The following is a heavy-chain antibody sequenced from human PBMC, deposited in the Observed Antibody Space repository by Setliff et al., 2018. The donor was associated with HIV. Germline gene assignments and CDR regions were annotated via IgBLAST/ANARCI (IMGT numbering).Heavy chain of an antibody. J-gene: IGHJ4*02. CDR2: IYTSGST. CDR3: AREDRHDKAYYNFWSGYSPFDY. CDR1: GASIPGYY. V-gene: IGHV4-4*08. D-gene: IGHD3-3*01. Sequence: PSETLSLTCTVSGASIPGYYWSWIRQPPGKGLEWIGRIYTSGSTNYNPSLKSRVTISIDTSKNQFSLNLTSVTAADTAVYYCAREDRHDKAYYNFWSGYSPFDYWGQGTLVTVSS.